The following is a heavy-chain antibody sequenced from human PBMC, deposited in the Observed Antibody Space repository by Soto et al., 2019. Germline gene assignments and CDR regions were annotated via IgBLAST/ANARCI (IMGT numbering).Heavy chain of an antibody. CDR2: ISAGGSDT. Sequence: EVQLLDSGGGWVQPGGSLRLSCVASGFVFSDYAMSWVRQAPGKGLEWVSAISAGGSDTYYADSVKGRFTVSRVNSKNTLYLQMNTLRAEDTAIYYCANVPLWCGSSSCYTEGFDSWGQGTLVTVSS. CDR1: GFVFSDYA. D-gene: IGHD2-2*01. V-gene: IGHV3-23*01. CDR3: ANVPLWCGSSSCYTEGFDS. J-gene: IGHJ4*02.